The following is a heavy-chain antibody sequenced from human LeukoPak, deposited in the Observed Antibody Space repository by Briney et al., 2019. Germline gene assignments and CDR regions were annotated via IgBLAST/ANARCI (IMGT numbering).Heavy chain of an antibody. J-gene: IGHJ4*02. CDR2: IYTSGST. Sequence: SETLSLTCTVSGGSISSGSYYWSWIRQPAGKGLEWIGRIYTSGSTNYNPSLKSRVTISVDTFKNQFSLKLSSVTAADTAVYYCARAGYSYGYWIFDYWGQGTLVTVSS. D-gene: IGHD5-18*01. CDR3: ARAGYSYGYWIFDY. CDR1: GGSISSGSYY. V-gene: IGHV4-61*02.